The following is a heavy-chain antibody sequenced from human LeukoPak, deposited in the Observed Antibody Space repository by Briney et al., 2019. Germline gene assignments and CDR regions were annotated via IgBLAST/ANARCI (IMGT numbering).Heavy chain of an antibody. CDR3: ARGYCTNGVCYECFDY. CDR2: ISYDGSNK. D-gene: IGHD2-8*01. Sequence: PGRSLRLSCAASGFTFSSYAMHWVRQAPGKGLEWVAVISYDGSNKYYADSVKGRFTISRDNSKNTLYLQMNSLRAEDTAVYYCARGYCTNGVCYECFDYWGQGTLVTVSS. CDR1: GFTFSSYA. V-gene: IGHV3-30-3*01. J-gene: IGHJ4*02.